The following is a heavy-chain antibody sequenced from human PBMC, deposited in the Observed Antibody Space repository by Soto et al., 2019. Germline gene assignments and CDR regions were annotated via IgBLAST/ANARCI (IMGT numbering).Heavy chain of an antibody. J-gene: IGHJ6*03. Sequence: ASVKVSCKASGYTFTGYYMHWVRQAPGQGLEWMGWINPNSGGTNYAQKFQGWVTMTRDTSISTAYMELSRLRSDDTAEYYCASGHCSGSSCYSDYYYYMDVWGKGTTVTVSS. V-gene: IGHV1-2*04. CDR2: INPNSGGT. CDR1: GYTFTGYY. D-gene: IGHD2-15*01. CDR3: ASGHCSGSSCYSDYYYYMDV.